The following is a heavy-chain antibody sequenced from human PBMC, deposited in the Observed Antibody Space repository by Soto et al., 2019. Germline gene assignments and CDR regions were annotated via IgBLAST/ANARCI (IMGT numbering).Heavy chain of an antibody. V-gene: IGHV4-59*01. Sequence: PSETLSLTCTVSGGSISSYYWSWIRQPPGKGLEWIGYIYYSGSTNYNPSLKSRVTISVDTSKNQFSLKLSSVTAADTAVYYCARLRSGSYGNWFDPWAQGTLVTVSS. CDR3: ARLRSGSYGNWFDP. CDR2: IYYSGST. J-gene: IGHJ5*02. CDR1: GGSISSYY. D-gene: IGHD4-17*01.